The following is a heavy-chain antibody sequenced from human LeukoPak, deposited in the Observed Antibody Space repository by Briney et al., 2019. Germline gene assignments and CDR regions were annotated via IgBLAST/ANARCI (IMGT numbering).Heavy chain of an antibody. CDR2: IYYSGTT. D-gene: IGHD2-2*01. J-gene: IGHJ5*02. CDR3: ARDDRRDCSSTNCYNWFDP. CDR1: GGSISSGGHY. V-gene: IGHV4-31*03. Sequence: KASQTLSLTCTVSGGSISSGGHYWTWIRQHPGKGLEWIGYIYYSGTTYYNPSLKSRFTISVDTSKNQFSLKLSSVTAADTAVYYCARDDRRDCSSTNCYNWFDPWGQGTLVTVSS.